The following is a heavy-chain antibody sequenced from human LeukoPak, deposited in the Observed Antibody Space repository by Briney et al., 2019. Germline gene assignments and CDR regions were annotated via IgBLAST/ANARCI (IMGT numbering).Heavy chain of an antibody. V-gene: IGHV4-34*01. CDR1: GGSFSGYY. CDR3: ARAGFRFFDI. J-gene: IGHJ3*02. Sequence: SETLSLTCAVYGGSFSGYYWSWIRQPPGKGLEWIGEINHSGSTNYNPSLKSRVTISVDTSKNQFSLKLCSVTAAHTAVYYCARAGFRFFDIWGQGTMVTVSS. CDR2: INHSGST. D-gene: IGHD1-14*01.